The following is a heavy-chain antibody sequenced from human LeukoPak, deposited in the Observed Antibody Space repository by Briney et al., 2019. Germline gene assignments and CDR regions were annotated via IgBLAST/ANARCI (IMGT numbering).Heavy chain of an antibody. Sequence: PSETLSLTCAVYGGSFSGYYWSWIRQPPGKGLEWIGEINHSGSTNYNPSLKSRVTISVDTSKNQFSLKLSSVTAADTAVYYCARAIVGIFGPDDKGPGDDYYYYMDVWGKGTTVTVSS. CDR1: GGSFSGYY. CDR3: ARAIVGIFGPDDKGPGDDYYYYMDV. J-gene: IGHJ6*03. V-gene: IGHV4-34*01. D-gene: IGHD3-3*01. CDR2: INHSGST.